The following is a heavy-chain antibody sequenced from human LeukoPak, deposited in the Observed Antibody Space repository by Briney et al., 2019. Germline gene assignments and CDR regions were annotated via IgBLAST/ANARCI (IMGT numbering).Heavy chain of an antibody. Sequence: PSETLSLTCTVSDGSSSSSSWNWIRQSPDKGLEWIGYIYYSGSTKYNPSLESRVTISVDTSKNQISLKLSSVTAADTAVYYCARAGGGYSFNYWGQGTLVTVSS. V-gene: IGHV4-59*01. CDR3: ARAGGGYSFNY. D-gene: IGHD2-15*01. CDR1: DGSSSSSS. J-gene: IGHJ4*02. CDR2: IYYSGST.